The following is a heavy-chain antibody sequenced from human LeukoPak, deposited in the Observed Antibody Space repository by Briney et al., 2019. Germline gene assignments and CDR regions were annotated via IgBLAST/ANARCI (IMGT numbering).Heavy chain of an antibody. CDR2: ISAYNGNT. V-gene: IGHV1-18*01. CDR3: ARDRTLYGMDV. J-gene: IGHJ6*02. CDR1: GYTFTSYG. Sequence: VASVKVSCKASGYTFTSYGISWVRQAPGQGLEWMGWISAYNGNTNYAQKLQGRVTMTTDTSTSTASMELRSLRSDDTAVYYCARDRTLYGMDVWGQGTTVTVSS.